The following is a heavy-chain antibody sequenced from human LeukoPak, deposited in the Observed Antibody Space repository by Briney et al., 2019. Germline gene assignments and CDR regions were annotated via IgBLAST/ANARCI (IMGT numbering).Heavy chain of an antibody. CDR1: GITFSSYS. D-gene: IGHD1-20*01. J-gene: IGHJ4*02. CDR3: AKYNWYRYY. Sequence: GGSLRLSCAASGITFSSYSMSWVRQAPGKGREWVSAISGSGGSTYYADAVKGRFTISRYNSKNNLYLQMNSLRAEDTAVYYCAKYNWYRYYWGQGTLVTVSS. V-gene: IGHV3-23*01. CDR2: ISGSGGST.